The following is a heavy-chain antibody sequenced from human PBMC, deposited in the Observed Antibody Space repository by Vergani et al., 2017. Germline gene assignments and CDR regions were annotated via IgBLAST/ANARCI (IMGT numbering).Heavy chain of an antibody. CDR1: GGTFSSYA. Sequence: QVQLVQSGAEVKKPGSSVKVSCKASGGTFSSYAISWVRQAPGQGLEWMGGIIPIFGIANYAQKFQGRVTITADKSTSTAYMELSSLRSEDTAVYYCARGLYYYGSGSHTYNWFDPWGQGTLVTVSS. J-gene: IGHJ5*02. D-gene: IGHD3-10*01. CDR3: ARGLYYYGSGSHTYNWFDP. V-gene: IGHV1-69*17. CDR2: IIPIFGIA.